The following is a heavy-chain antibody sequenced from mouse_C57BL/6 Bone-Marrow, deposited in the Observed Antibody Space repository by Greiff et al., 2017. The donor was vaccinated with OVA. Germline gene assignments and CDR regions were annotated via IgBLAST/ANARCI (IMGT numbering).Heavy chain of an antibody. D-gene: IGHD2-1*01. Sequence: VQLQQPGAELVRPGSSVKLSCKASGYTFTSYWMHWVKQRPIQGLEWIGNIDPSDSETHYNQKFKDKATLTVDKSSSTAYMQLSSLTSEDSAVYYCARVLYGNPCFDVWGTGTTVTVSS. V-gene: IGHV1-52*01. CDR1: GYTFTSYW. CDR3: ARVLYGNPCFDV. CDR2: IDPSDSET. J-gene: IGHJ1*03.